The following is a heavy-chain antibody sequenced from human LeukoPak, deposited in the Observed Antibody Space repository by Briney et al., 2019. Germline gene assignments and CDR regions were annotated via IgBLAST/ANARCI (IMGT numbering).Heavy chain of an antibody. CDR2: IYSSGRT. CDR3: ARDRTGNNWFDP. CDR1: GGSIITYY. V-gene: IGHV4-4*07. J-gene: IGHJ5*01. Sequence: PSETLSLTCTVSGGSIITYYWSWIRQPAGKGLEWIGRIYSSGRTNYHPSLESRVTISVDTSKNQFSLRLSSVTAADTPMYYCARDRTGNNWFDPWGQGTLVTVSS. D-gene: IGHD1-1*01.